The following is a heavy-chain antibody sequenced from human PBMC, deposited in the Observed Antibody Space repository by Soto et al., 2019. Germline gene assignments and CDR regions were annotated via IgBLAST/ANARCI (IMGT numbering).Heavy chain of an antibody. CDR3: GRLAEAATGHTDFDF. J-gene: IGHJ4*02. Sequence: PSDTLSLTCTVSGASFKSRNYFWGWIRQPPGKGLEFVGSIHSSGGTYYNPSLKSRVTVSVDLSNSHFSLSLKSLTATDTAVYYCGRLAEAATGHTDFDFWGQGTLVTVSS. CDR2: IHSSGGT. D-gene: IGHD2-15*01. V-gene: IGHV4-39*02. CDR1: GASFKSRNYF.